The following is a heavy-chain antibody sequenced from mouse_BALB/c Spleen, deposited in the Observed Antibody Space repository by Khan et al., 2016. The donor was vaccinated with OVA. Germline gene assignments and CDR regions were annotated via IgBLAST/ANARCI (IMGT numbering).Heavy chain of an antibody. CDR1: GFTFSTYG. V-gene: IGHV5-6*01. CDR3: AKLAYYYDSERFAY. CDR2: ISTGGHYT. Sequence: EVELVESGGDLVKPGGSLKLSCAASGFTFSTYGMSWVRQTPDKRLEWVATISTGGHYTYYPDSVKGRFTISRDNAKNTLYLQMPSLKSEDTAMFYWAKLAYYYDSERFAYWGQGTLVTVSA. D-gene: IGHD1-1*01. J-gene: IGHJ3*01.